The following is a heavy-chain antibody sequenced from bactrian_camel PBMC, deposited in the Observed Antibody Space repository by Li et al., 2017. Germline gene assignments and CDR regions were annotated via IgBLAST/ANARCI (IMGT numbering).Heavy chain of an antibody. CDR1: GNTVSRHC. CDR3: AAVSFLGKSGGYCSGGYCRGGYSD. V-gene: IGHV3S53*01. CDR2: IGSDARI. Sequence: HVQLVESGGGSVQAGGSLRLSCAAPGNTVSRHCMGWFRQAPGKEREGVAAIGSDARIRYADSVKGRFTISQDNAKNTLYLQMNSLKPDDTAIYYGAAVSFLGKSGGYCSGGYCRGGYSDWGQGTQVTVS. J-gene: IGHJ4*01. D-gene: IGHD4*01.